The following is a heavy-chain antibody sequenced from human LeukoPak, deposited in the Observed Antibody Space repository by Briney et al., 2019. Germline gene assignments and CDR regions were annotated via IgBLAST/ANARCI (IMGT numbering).Heavy chain of an antibody. CDR3: ARDYSGYGIDV. J-gene: IGHJ6*02. D-gene: IGHD1-26*01. CDR1: GFTFSSYT. Sequence: GGSLRLSCAASGFTFSSYTMHWVRQAPGKGLEWVAVISYDGGNKYYADSVKGRFTISRDNSKNTLNLQMNSLRAEDTAVYYCARDYSGYGIDVWGQGTTVTVSS. CDR2: ISYDGGNK. V-gene: IGHV3-30-3*01.